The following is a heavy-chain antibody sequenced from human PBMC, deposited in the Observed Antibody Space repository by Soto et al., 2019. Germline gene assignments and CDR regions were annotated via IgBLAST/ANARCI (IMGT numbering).Heavy chain of an antibody. CDR2: ISQSGRT. D-gene: IGHD6-13*01. J-gene: IGHJ4*02. V-gene: IGHV4-38-2*01. CDR1: GYSITGGNN. CDR3: ARARIVAAGTIVDY. Sequence: ASDPRSLACAVSGYSITGGNNCGRYRPPPGRGRGWSGSISQSGRTYYSPCLGSRFTISVETSKSRSSQEVSCVSAADTAGYFCARARIVAAGTIVDYWGQVTLVTVS.